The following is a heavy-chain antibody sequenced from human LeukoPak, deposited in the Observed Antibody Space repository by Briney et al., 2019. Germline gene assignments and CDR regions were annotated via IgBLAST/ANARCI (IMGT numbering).Heavy chain of an antibody. CDR2: IYYSGST. CDR3: ARVQYSSLGTVYHYMDV. V-gene: IGHV4-30-4*08. D-gene: IGHD6-6*01. J-gene: IGHJ6*03. Sequence: SETLSLTCTVSGGSISSGDYYWSWIRQPPGKGLEGIGYIYYSGSTYYNPSLKSRVTISVDTSKNQFSLKLSSVTAADTAVYYCARVQYSSLGTVYHYMDVWGKGTTVTVSS. CDR1: GGSISSGDYY.